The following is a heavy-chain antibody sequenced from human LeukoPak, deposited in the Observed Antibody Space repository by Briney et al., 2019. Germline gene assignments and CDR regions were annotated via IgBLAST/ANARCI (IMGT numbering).Heavy chain of an antibody. CDR2: ISGSGMGGST. Sequence: GGSLRLSCAAFGFTFSSSAMSWVRQAPGKGLEWVSSISGSGMGGSTDYADSVKGRFTISRDNSKNTLYLQMNSLIAEDPAVYYCAKSGYHRFDYWGQGTRVTVSS. CDR1: GFTFSSSA. J-gene: IGHJ4*02. CDR3: AKSGYHRFDY. V-gene: IGHV3-23*01. D-gene: IGHD5-12*01.